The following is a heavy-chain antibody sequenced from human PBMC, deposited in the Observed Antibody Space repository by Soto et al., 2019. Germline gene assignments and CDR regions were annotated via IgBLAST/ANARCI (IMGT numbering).Heavy chain of an antibody. Sequence: QVQLQESGPGLVMPSETLSLSCTVSGGSISSYYWSWIRQTPGKGLEWIGHIYYSGNTNYNPSLKSRVTISVDTSKNQVSLKLSSVTAADTAVYYCARVRDCSGGTCYSWWFDPWGQGTLVTVSS. D-gene: IGHD2-15*01. CDR2: IYYSGNT. J-gene: IGHJ5*02. CDR3: ARVRDCSGGTCYSWWFDP. CDR1: GGSISSYY. V-gene: IGHV4-59*01.